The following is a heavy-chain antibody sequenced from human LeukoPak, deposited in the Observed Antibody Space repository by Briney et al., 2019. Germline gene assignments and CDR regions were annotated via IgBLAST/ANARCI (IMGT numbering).Heavy chain of an antibody. CDR1: GGSISSYY. Sequence: PSETLSLTCTVSGGSISSYYWSWIRQPPGKGLEWIGYIYYSGSTNYNPSLKSRVTISVDTSNNKFSLKLSSVTAADTAVYYCARDSGIDDAFDSGGQGTMVTVS. CDR3: ARDSGIDDAFDS. J-gene: IGHJ3*02. CDR2: IYYSGST. V-gene: IGHV4-59*01. D-gene: IGHD1-26*01.